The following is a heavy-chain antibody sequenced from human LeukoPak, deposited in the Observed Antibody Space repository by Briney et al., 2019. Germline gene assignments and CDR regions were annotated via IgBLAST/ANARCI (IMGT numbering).Heavy chain of an antibody. J-gene: IGHJ5*01. CDR2: IKRDGNEK. D-gene: IGHD3-10*01. Sequence: GGTLRLSCAASGFTFSSYWMNWVRQAPGKGLEWVANIKRDGNEKNYVDSVKGRFSISRDNAKNSLYLQMDSLRAEDTAVYYCAKEGAYPIITYDSWGQGALVTVSS. V-gene: IGHV3-7*01. CDR3: AKEGAYPIITYDS. CDR1: GFTFSSYW.